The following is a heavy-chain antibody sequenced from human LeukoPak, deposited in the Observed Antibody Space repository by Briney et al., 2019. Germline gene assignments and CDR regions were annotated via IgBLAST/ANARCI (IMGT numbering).Heavy chain of an antibody. CDR2: IIPIFGTA. D-gene: IGHD5-24*01. Sequence: ASVKVSCTASGYTFTSYYMHWVRQAPGQGLEWMGGIIPIFGTANYAQKFQGRVTITADESTSTAYMELSSLRSEDTAVYYCARDSEMATITPYYYYGMDVWGQGTTVTVSS. CDR3: ARDSEMATITPYYYYGMDV. CDR1: GYTFTSYY. J-gene: IGHJ6*02. V-gene: IGHV1-69*13.